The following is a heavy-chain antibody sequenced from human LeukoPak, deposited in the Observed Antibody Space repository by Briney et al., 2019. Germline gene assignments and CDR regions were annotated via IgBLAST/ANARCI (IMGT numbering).Heavy chain of an antibody. V-gene: IGHV3-13*01. CDR3: AKYLSSGFLYYFDY. CDR1: GFTFSSHD. D-gene: IGHD3-22*01. Sequence: GGSLRLSCAASGFTFSSHDMHWVRQATGKGLEWVSAIGTAGDTYYPGSVKGRFTISRENAKNSLYLQMNNLRAEDTAVYYCAKYLSSGFLYYFDYWGQGTLVTVSS. CDR2: IGTAGDT. J-gene: IGHJ4*02.